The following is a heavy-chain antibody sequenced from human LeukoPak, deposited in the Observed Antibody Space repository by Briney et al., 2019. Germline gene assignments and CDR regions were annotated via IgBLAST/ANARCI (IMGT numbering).Heavy chain of an antibody. Sequence: SVKVSCKASGGTFSNYAINWVRQAPGQGLEWMGLIIPISATANYAQKFQGRVTMTTDESTSTAYMELSSLRPEDTAVYYCARSYQIASLSRTTPDRKLNNRFDPWGQGTLVTVSS. CDR2: IIPISATA. CDR1: GGTFSNYA. CDR3: ARSYQIASLSRTTPDRKLNNRFDP. V-gene: IGHV1-69*05. D-gene: IGHD2/OR15-2a*01. J-gene: IGHJ5*02.